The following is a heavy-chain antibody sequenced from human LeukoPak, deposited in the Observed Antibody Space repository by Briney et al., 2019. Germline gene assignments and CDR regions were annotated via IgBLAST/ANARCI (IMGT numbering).Heavy chain of an antibody. J-gene: IGHJ4*02. CDR2: INHSGST. V-gene: IGHV4-34*01. Sequence: KTSETLSLTCAVYGGSFSGYYWSWIRQPPGKGLEWIGEINHSGSTNYNPSLKSRVTISVDTSKNQFSLKLGSVTAADTAVYYCARDSSGWYGGAFDYWGQGTLVTVSS. CDR1: GGSFSGYY. D-gene: IGHD6-19*01. CDR3: ARDSSGWYGGAFDY.